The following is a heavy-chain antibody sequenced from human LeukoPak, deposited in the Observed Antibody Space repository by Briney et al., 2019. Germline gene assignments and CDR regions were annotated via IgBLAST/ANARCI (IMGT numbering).Heavy chain of an antibody. V-gene: IGHV3-48*03. D-gene: IGHD3-22*01. Sequence: GGSLRLSCAASGFTFSSYEMNWVRQAPGKGLEWVSYISSSGSTIYYADSVKGRFTISRDNAKNSLFLQMNSLRAEDTALYYCASSLYYYDSSGYYGIDYWGQGTLVTVSS. J-gene: IGHJ4*02. CDR3: ASSLYYYDSSGYYGIDY. CDR1: GFTFSSYE. CDR2: ISSSGSTI.